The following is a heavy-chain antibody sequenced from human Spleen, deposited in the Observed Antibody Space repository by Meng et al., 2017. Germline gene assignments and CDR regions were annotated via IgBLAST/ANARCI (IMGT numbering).Heavy chain of an antibody. CDR3: ARDADWVIFDH. V-gene: IGHV3-74*03. Sequence: GESLKLSCAASGFTFSSYNMHWVRQTPGEGLVWVSRINTDASITTYADSVKGRFTISRDDAKNTVYLQMNSLRAEDTAVYYCARDADWVIFDHWGQGILVTVSS. CDR2: INTDASIT. D-gene: IGHD3-9*01. CDR1: GFTFSSYN. J-gene: IGHJ4*02.